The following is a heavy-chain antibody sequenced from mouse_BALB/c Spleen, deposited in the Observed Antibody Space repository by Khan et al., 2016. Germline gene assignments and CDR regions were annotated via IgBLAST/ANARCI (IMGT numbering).Heavy chain of an antibody. D-gene: IGHD1-2*01. CDR1: GFTFSSYG. CDR2: INSNGGST. CDR3: ARVIYYGYYFAY. J-gene: IGHJ2*01. Sequence: EVELVESGGGLVQPGGSLKLSCAASGFTFSSYGMSWVRQTPDKRLELVATINSNGGSTYYPDSVKGRFTISRDNAKNTLYLQLSSLKSEDTAIYYCARVIYYGYYFAYWGQGTTLPVAS. V-gene: IGHV5-6-3*01.